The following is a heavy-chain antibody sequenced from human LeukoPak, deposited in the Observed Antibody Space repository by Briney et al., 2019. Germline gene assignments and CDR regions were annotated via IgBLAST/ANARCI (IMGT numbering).Heavy chain of an antibody. CDR3: TRYDSSRFDP. CDR2: IAFDGSRK. Sequence: PGRSLRLSCAASGLTFSGYGMHWVRQAPAKGLEWMTGIAFDGSRKHYADSVKGRFTISRDNARNTMDLQMNSLRVEDTAVYHCTRYDSSRFDPWGQGTLVIVSS. J-gene: IGHJ5*02. CDR1: GLTFSGYG. D-gene: IGHD3-3*01. V-gene: IGHV3-30*03.